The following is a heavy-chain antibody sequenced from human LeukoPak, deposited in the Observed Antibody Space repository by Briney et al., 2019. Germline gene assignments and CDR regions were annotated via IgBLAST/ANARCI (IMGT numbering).Heavy chain of an antibody. CDR3: ARDHTRIQPGL. Sequence: ASVKISCKASGYTFNSYGIHWVRQAPGQGLEWMGWISTYDDDTSSAQHLQDRVTMTTNTSTSTAYMELRSLRSDDTAVYCCARDHTRIQPGLWGQGTLVTVSS. J-gene: IGHJ4*02. V-gene: IGHV1-18*01. CDR2: ISTYDDDT. D-gene: IGHD5-18*01. CDR1: GYTFNSYG.